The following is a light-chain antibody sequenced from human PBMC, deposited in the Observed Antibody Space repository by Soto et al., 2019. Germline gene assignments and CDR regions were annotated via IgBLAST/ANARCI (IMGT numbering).Light chain of an antibody. J-gene: IGKJ2*01. CDR1: QIISSY. CDR3: QQSYSTPYT. Sequence: DIQMTQSPSSLSASVGDRVTITCRASQIISSYLNWYQQKPGKAPKLLIYAASSLQSGVPSRFSGSGSGTDFTLTISSLQPEDFATYYCQQSYSTPYTFGQGTNVDIK. V-gene: IGKV1-39*01. CDR2: AAS.